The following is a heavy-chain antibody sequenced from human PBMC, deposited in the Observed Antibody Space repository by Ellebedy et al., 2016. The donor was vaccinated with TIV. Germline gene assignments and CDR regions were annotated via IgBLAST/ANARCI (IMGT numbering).Heavy chain of an antibody. D-gene: IGHD6-13*01. CDR3: ARDPGYSSSLINYYYYYMDV. Sequence: ASVKVSXXASGYTFTGYYMHWVRQAPGQGLEWMGWINPNSGGTNYAQKLQGRVTMTTDTSTSTAYMELRSLRSDDTAVYYCARDPGYSSSLINYYYYYMDVWGKGTTVTVSS. CDR2: INPNSGGT. V-gene: IGHV1-2*02. CDR1: GYTFTGYY. J-gene: IGHJ6*03.